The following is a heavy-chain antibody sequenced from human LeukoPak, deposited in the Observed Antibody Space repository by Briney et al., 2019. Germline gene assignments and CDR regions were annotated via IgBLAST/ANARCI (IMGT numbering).Heavy chain of an antibody. CDR1: GGSFSGYY. D-gene: IGHD3-3*01. V-gene: IGHV4-34*01. CDR2: INHSGNT. J-gene: IGHJ4*02. Sequence: SETLSLTCAVYGGSFSGYYWSWIRQPPGKGLEWIGEINHSGNTNYNPSLKSRVTISVDTSKNQFSLKLSSVTAADTAVYYCARGFSSYDFWSGGWGQGTLVTVSS. CDR3: ARGFSSYDFWSGG.